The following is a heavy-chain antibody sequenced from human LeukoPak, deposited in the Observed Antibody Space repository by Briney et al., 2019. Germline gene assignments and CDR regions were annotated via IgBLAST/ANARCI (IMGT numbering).Heavy chain of an antibody. D-gene: IGHD6-13*01. J-gene: IGHJ4*02. Sequence: SETLSLTCTVSGGSISSSSYYWGWIRQPPGKGLEWIGSIYYSGSTYYNPSLKSRVTISVDTSKNQFSLKLSSVTAADTAVYYCARDQSLFIAAAAPEWGQGTLVTVSS. CDR3: ARDQSLFIAAAAPE. CDR1: GGSISSSSYY. V-gene: IGHV4-39*07. CDR2: IYYSGST.